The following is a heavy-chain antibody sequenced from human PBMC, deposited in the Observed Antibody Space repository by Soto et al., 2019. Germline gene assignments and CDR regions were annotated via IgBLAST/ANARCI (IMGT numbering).Heavy chain of an antibody. J-gene: IGHJ3*02. CDR3: ATWHLREHAYDI. V-gene: IGHV3-53*01. D-gene: IGHD3-10*01. CDR1: GFTVSGKKY. CDR2: LYDLDDT. Sequence: GSLRLSCAAFGFTVSGKKYVAWARQAPGKGLEWVSALYDLDDTYYADSVKGRFTTSSDSSRTTVYLQMNDLRPDDTAVYSCATWHLREHAYDIWGQGTTVTVSS.